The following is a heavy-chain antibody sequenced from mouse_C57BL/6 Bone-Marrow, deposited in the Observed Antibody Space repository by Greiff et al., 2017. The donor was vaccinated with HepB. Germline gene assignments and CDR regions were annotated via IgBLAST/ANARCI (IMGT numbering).Heavy chain of an antibody. CDR1: GYTFTDYY. CDR2: IYPGSSNT. J-gene: IGHJ2*01. V-gene: IGHV1-76*01. D-gene: IGHD1-1*01. Sequence: QVQLQQSGAELVRPGASVKLSCKASGYTFTDYYINWVKQRPGQGLEWIARIYPGSSNTYYNEKFKGKATLTAEKSSSTAYMQRSSLTSEDSAVYFCASLRMVTTVVAGDYWGQGTTLTVSS. CDR3: ASLRMVTTVVAGDY.